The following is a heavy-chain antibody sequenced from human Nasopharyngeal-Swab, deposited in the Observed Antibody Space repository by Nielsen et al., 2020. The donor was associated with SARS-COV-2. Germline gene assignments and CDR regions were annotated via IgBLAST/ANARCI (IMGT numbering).Heavy chain of an antibody. CDR2: VYSGGST. J-gene: IGHJ3*02. D-gene: IGHD3-3*01. Sequence: GESLKISCAASGFPFSKNAMNWVRQAPGMGLEWVSVVYSGGSTFYADSVKGRFTISRDNSKNTLYLQMNNLRPEDTAMYYCASPVFGVVSDAFDIWGQGTMVTVSS. CDR3: ASPVFGVVSDAFDI. CDR1: GFPFSKNA. V-gene: IGHV3-53*01.